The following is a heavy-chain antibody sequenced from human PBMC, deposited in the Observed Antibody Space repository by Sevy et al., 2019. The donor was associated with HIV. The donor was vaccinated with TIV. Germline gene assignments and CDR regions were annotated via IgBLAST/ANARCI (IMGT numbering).Heavy chain of an antibody. D-gene: IGHD2-15*01. V-gene: IGHV1-69*01. Sequence: KISCKASGGTFSSYAISWVRQAPGQGLEWMGGIIPIFGTANYAQKFQGRVTITADESTSTAYMELSSLRSEDTAVSYCARGAEGGNYYYYGMDVWGQGTTVTVSS. CDR3: ARGAEGGNYYYYGMDV. J-gene: IGHJ6*02. CDR2: IIPIFGTA. CDR1: GGTFSSYA.